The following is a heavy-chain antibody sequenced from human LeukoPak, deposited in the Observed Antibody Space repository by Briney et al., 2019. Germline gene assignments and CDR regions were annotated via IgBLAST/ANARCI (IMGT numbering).Heavy chain of an antibody. CDR2: INHSGST. D-gene: IGHD4-17*01. Sequence: KASETLSLTCAVYGGSFSGYYWSWIRQPPGKGLEWIGEINHSGSTNYNPSLKSRVTISVDTSKNQFSLKLTSVTAADTAVYYCARGPHWVTGDYDAFDIWGQGTMVTVSS. CDR3: ARGPHWVTGDYDAFDI. J-gene: IGHJ3*02. V-gene: IGHV4-34*01. CDR1: GGSFSGYY.